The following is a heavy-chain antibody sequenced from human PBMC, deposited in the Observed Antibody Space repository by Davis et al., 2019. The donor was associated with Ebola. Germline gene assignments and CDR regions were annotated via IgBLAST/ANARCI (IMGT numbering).Heavy chain of an antibody. D-gene: IGHD1-1*01. Sequence: GESLNIPCKGPGYSFTSYWIGWVRQMPGKGLEWMGIIYPGDSDTRYSPSFQGQVTISADKSISTAYLQWSSLKASDTAMYYCARSPSDDPFDYWGQGTLVTVSS. CDR2: IYPGDSDT. CDR1: GYSFTSYW. J-gene: IGHJ4*02. V-gene: IGHV5-51*01. CDR3: ARSPSDDPFDY.